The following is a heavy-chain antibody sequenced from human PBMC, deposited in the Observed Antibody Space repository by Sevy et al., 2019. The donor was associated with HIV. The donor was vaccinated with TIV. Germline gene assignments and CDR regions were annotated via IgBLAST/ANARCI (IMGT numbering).Heavy chain of an antibody. D-gene: IGHD1-20*01. CDR2: ISSSGSSM. V-gene: IGHV3-48*03. CDR1: GFTFSSYE. Sequence: GSLRLSCAASGFTFSSYEMNWVHQAPGKGLEWLSHISSSGSSMYYADSVKGRFTISRDNAKNSLYLQMNSLRAEDTAVYYCARGGRRIDVYNRKDAFDIWGQGTMVTVSS. CDR3: ARGGRRIDVYNRKDAFDI. J-gene: IGHJ3*02.